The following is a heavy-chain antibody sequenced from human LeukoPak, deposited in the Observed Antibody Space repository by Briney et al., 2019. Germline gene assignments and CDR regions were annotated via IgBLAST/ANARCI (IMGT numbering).Heavy chain of an antibody. J-gene: IGHJ5*01. CDR3: ARIGHDLYQTFDS. CDR1: GFTFGTFW. V-gene: IGHV3-74*01. Sequence: GGSLRLSCAASGFTFGTFWMHWVRQAPGKGLVWVSRINTDGSDTTYADSVKGRFTISRDNAKNTLYLVMNSLRAEDTALYYCARIGHDLYQTFDSRGHGTLITVSS. CDR2: INTDGSDT. D-gene: IGHD2-2*01.